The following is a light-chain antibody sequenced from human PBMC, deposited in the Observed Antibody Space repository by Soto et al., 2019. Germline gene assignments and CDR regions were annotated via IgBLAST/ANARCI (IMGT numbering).Light chain of an antibody. Sequence: QSALTQPASVSGSLGQSITISCTGTSSDVGGYNYVSWYQQHPGKDPKVVIFEVTKRPSGVSSRFSGSKSGNTASLTVSGRQAEDEGHYYCSSYTSSSTVLFGGGTKLTVL. CDR2: EVT. J-gene: IGLJ2*01. CDR1: SSDVGGYNY. V-gene: IGLV2-14*01. CDR3: SSYTSSSTVL.